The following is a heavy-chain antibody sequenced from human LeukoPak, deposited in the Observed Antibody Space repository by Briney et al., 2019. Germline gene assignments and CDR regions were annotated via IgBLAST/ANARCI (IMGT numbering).Heavy chain of an antibody. D-gene: IGHD6-19*01. V-gene: IGHV3-21*01. CDR3: ARDYWTGGIAVAEERYFQH. J-gene: IGHJ1*01. Sequence: PGGSLRLSCAASGFTFSSYSMNWVRQAPGKGLEWVSSISSSSSYIYYADSVKGRFTISRDNAKNSLYLQMNSLRAEDTAVYYCARDYWTGGIAVAEERYFQHWGQGTLVTVSS. CDR2: ISSSSSYI. CDR1: GFTFSSYS.